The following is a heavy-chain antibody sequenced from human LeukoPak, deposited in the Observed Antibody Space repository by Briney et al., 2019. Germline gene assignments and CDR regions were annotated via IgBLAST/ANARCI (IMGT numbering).Heavy chain of an antibody. CDR2: IYYSGST. D-gene: IGHD3-22*01. CDR1: GGSISSYY. Sequence: SETLSLTCTVSGGSISSYYWSWIRQPPGKGLEWIGYIYYSGSTNYNPSLKSRVTISVDTSKNQFSLKLSSVTAADTAVYYCARAYYYDSSGYYYGGEFDYWRQGTLVTVSS. V-gene: IGHV4-59*01. J-gene: IGHJ4*02. CDR3: ARAYYYDSSGYYYGGEFDY.